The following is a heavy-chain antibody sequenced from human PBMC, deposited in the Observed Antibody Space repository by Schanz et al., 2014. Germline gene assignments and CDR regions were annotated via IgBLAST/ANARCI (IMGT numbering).Heavy chain of an antibody. CDR2: ISGRDGST. CDR3: AKSQGSSFDS. D-gene: IGHD6-13*01. V-gene: IGHV3-23*01. Sequence: EVHLLESGGGLVQPGGSLKLSCAASGLIFSNYVMSWVRQAPGKGLEWVSAISGRDGSTYYADSVRGRFTISRDNSKNTLYLQMSSLRAEDTAVYYCAKSQGSSFDSWGQGTLVTVSS. J-gene: IGHJ4*02. CDR1: GLIFSNYV.